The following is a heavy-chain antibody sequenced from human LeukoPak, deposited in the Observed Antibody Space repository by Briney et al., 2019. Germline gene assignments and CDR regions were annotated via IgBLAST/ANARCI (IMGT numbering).Heavy chain of an antibody. CDR2: IYTSGST. V-gene: IGHV4-4*07. CDR3: ARDSTYFDSTGYPHNAFDI. CDR1: GGSVSSYS. J-gene: IGHJ3*02. Sequence: SETLSLTCTVSGGSVSSYSWSWIRQPAGKGLEWIGPIYTSGSTNYNPSLKSRVSMSVDTSKNQFSLKLRSVTAADTAVYYCARDSTYFDSTGYPHNAFDIWGQGTVVTVSS. D-gene: IGHD3-22*01.